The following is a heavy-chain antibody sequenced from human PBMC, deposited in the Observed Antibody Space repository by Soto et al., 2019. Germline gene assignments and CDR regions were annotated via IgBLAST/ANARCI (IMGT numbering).Heavy chain of an antibody. CDR3: ARVFSSGSGWMYYFDF. CDR2: IYYTGAT. D-gene: IGHD6-25*01. Sequence: QVELQESDPRLVKSSGTLSLTCEVSSGSISTGNWWSWVRQPPGKGLEWIGEIYYTGATNYNPSLKSRVTMTIDKSKDQFSLILTSATAADTAVYYCARVFSSGSGWMYYFDFWGQGILVSVSS. CDR1: SGSISTGNW. V-gene: IGHV4-4*02. J-gene: IGHJ4*02.